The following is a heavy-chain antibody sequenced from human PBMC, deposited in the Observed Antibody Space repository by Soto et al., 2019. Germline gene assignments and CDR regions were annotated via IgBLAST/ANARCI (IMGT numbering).Heavy chain of an antibody. J-gene: IGHJ2*01. Sequence: PSETLSLTCTVSGGSISSYYWSWLRQPPGKGLEWIGYIYYSGSTNYNPSLKSRVTISVDTSKNQFSLKLSSVTAADTAVYYCARLGATFGDYDWYFDLWGRGTLVTVS. V-gene: IGHV4-59*08. D-gene: IGHD4-17*01. CDR1: GGSISSYY. CDR2: IYYSGST. CDR3: ARLGATFGDYDWYFDL.